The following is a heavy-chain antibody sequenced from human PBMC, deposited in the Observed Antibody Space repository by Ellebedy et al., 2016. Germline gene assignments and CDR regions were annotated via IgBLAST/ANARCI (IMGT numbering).Heavy chain of an antibody. V-gene: IGHV3-23*01. CDR3: YYGHYSGY. CDR2: ISGDGDTT. Sequence: GGSLRLXXVASGVTFTGSYLNWVRQAPGGGLEWISTISGDGDTTFSADSVKGRFTISRDNSRNTLYLQMDSLRAADTAVYYCYYGHYSGYWGQGTLVTVSS. D-gene: IGHD4-17*01. CDR1: GVTFTGSY. J-gene: IGHJ4*02.